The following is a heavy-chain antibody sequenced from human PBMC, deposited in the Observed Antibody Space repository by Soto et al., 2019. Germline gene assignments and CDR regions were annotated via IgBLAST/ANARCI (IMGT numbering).Heavy chain of an antibody. J-gene: IGHJ4*02. CDR2: INSDGSST. CDR1: GFTFSSYW. CDR3: AKNPLNDFWSGYYFDY. D-gene: IGHD3-3*01. Sequence: PGGSLRLSCAASGFTFSSYWMHWVRQAPGKGLVWVSRINSDGSSTSYADSVKGRFTISRDNAKNSLYLQMNSLRAEDTALYYCAKNPLNDFWSGYYFDYWGQGTLVTVSS. V-gene: IGHV3-74*01.